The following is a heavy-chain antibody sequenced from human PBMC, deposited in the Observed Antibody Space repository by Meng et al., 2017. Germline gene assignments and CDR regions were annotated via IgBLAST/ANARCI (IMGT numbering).Heavy chain of an antibody. J-gene: IGHJ4*02. CDR3: HSGWYQAGDDY. CDR1: GVTFSSNA. Sequence: QAQSCQSGAAVNKPESSVKVSCKASGVTFSSNAISLVRPAPGQGLEWMVGIIPIFGTANYAQKFQGRVTITADKSTSTAYMELSSLRSEDTAVYYCHSGWYQAGDDYWGQGTLVTVSS. CDR2: IIPIFGTA. V-gene: IGHV1-69*06. D-gene: IGHD6-19*01.